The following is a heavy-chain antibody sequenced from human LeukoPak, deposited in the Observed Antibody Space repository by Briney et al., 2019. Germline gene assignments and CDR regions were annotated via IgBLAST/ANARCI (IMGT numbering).Heavy chain of an antibody. Sequence: GGSLRLSCAASGFTFDDYAMHWVRQAPGKGLEWVSLISGDGGSTYYADSVKGRSTISRDNSKNSLYLQVNSLRTEDTALYYCAKVKFQWEPYLDYWGQGTLVTVSS. J-gene: IGHJ4*02. CDR2: ISGDGGST. V-gene: IGHV3-43*02. CDR1: GFTFDDYA. D-gene: IGHD1-26*01. CDR3: AKVKFQWEPYLDY.